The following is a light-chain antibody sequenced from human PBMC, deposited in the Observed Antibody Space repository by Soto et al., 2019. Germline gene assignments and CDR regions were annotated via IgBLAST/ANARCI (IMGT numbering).Light chain of an antibody. CDR1: QGISSY. V-gene: IGKV1-8*01. Sequence: IQMTQSPSSLSASTGDRVTITCRARQGISSYLAWYQQKPGKAPKLLIYAASTLQSGVPSRFSGSGSGTDFTLTISCLQSEDFATYYCQQYYSYPRTFGQGTKVDIK. CDR3: QQYYSYPRT. J-gene: IGKJ1*01. CDR2: AAS.